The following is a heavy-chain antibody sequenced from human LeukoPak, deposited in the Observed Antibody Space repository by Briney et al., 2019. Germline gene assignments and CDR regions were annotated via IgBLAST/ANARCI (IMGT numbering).Heavy chain of an antibody. D-gene: IGHD2-2*01. Sequence: GGSLRLSCAASGFTFSSYWMSWVRQAPGKGLEWVANIKQDGSEKYYVDSVKGRFTISRDNAKNSLYLQMNSLRAEDTAVYYCAKDQVRAPAADYYYGMDVWGQGTTVTVSS. V-gene: IGHV3-7*03. CDR2: IKQDGSEK. CDR1: GFTFSSYW. CDR3: AKDQVRAPAADYYYGMDV. J-gene: IGHJ6*02.